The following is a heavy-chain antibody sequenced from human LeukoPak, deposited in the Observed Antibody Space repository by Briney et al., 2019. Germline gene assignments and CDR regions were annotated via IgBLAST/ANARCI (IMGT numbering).Heavy chain of an antibody. CDR3: ARESRGLRLGELSFISN. CDR1: GGSISSGDYY. D-gene: IGHD3-16*02. Sequence: PSQTLSLTCTVSGGSISSGDYYWSWIRQPPGKGLEWIGYIYYSGSTYYNPSLKSRVTISVDTSKNQFSLKLSSVTAADTAVYYCARESRGLRLGELSFISNWGQGTLVTVSS. J-gene: IGHJ4*02. V-gene: IGHV4-30-4*01. CDR2: IYYSGST.